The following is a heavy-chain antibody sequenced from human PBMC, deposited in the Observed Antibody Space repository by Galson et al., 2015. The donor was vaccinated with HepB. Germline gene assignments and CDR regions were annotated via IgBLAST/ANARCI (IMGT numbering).Heavy chain of an antibody. CDR1: GYTLTELS. D-gene: IGHD3-22*01. CDR3: ARPYYDKAPHY. CDR2: INTNTGNP. J-gene: IGHJ4*02. V-gene: IGHV7-4-1*02. Sequence: SVKVSCKVSGYTLTELSMHWVRQAPGQGLEWMGWINTNTGNPTYAQGFTGRFVFSLDTSVSTAYLQISSLKAEDTAVYYCARPYYDKAPHYWGQGTLVTASS.